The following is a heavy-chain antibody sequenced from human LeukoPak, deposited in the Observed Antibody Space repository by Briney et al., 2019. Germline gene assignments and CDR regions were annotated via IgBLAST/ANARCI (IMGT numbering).Heavy chain of an antibody. V-gene: IGHV4-4*09. CDR2: IYTSGGT. D-gene: IGHD1-26*01. J-gene: IGHJ1*01. CDR1: GGAIGTYY. CDR3: ARQCNGSFFTS. Sequence: SETLSPTCTVSGGAIGTYYWSWIRQTPGRGLEWIGYIYTSGGTNYNPSLKSRVTISVDTSRNQVSLKLSSVTAADTAVYYGARQCNGSFFTSWGQGSLVTV.